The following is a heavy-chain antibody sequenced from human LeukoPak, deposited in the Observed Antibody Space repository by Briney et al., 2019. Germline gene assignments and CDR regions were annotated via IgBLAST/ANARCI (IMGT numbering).Heavy chain of an antibody. CDR3: ATEGSVNYYYDISGYYNH. Sequence: TGGSLRLSCAASAASGFTFSSYAFHWVCQAPGKGLEWVAVISYDGNNKYYADSVRGRFTISRDNSKSTLFLQMNSLRVEDTAVYYCATEGSVNYYYDISGYYNHWGQGTLVTVSS. CDR1: GFTFSSYA. CDR2: ISYDGNNK. D-gene: IGHD3-22*01. V-gene: IGHV3-30-3*01. J-gene: IGHJ4*02.